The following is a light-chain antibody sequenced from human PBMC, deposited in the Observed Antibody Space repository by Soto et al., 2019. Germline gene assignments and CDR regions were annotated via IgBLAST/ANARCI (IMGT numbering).Light chain of an antibody. J-gene: IGLJ2*01. CDR1: SSDVGGYNS. V-gene: IGLV2-14*03. CDR3: SSFTSSSTVV. CDR2: DVS. Sequence: QSVLTQPASVSGSPGQSITISCTGTSSDVGGYNSVSWYQHHPGKAPKLMIYDVSNRPSGVSNRFSGSKSGNTASLTISGFQAEDEADYYCSSFTSSSTVVFGGGTKLTVL.